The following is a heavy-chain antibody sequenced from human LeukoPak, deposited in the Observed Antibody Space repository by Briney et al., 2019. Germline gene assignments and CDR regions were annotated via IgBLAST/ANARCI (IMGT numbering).Heavy chain of an antibody. CDR2: IYYSGST. J-gene: IGHJ6*02. D-gene: IGHD6-13*01. Sequence: SETLSLTCTVSGGSISSYYWSWIRQPPGKGLEWIGYIYYSGSTNYNPSLKSRVTISVDTSKNQFSLKLSSVTAADTAVYYCARLYSSSSYRRSYYYGMDVWGQGTTVTVSS. CDR1: GGSISSYY. CDR3: ARLYSSSSYRRSYYYGMDV. V-gene: IGHV4-59*01.